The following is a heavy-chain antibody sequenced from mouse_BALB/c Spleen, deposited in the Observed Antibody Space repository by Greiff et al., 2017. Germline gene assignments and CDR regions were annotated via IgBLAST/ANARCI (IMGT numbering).Heavy chain of an antibody. D-gene: IGHD2-1*01. CDR1: GYTFSSYW. CDR3: ARRYGNPYYAMDY. CDR2: ILPGSGST. J-gene: IGHJ4*01. Sequence: QVQLQQSGAELMKPGASVKISCKATGYTFSSYWIEWVKQRPGHGLEWIGEILPGSGSTNYNEKFKGKATFTADTSSNTAYMQLSSLTSEDSAVYYCARRYGNPYYAMDYWGQGTSVTVSS. V-gene: IGHV1-9*01.